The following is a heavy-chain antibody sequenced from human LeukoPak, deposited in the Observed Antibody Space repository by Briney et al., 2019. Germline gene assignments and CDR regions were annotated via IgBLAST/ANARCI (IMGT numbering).Heavy chain of an antibody. J-gene: IGHJ6*02. CDR3: AKVVATIVYYYGMDV. Sequence: PGGSLRLSRAASGFTFSSYVMCCVRAAPGKRLEWVSAIYGSGGSTYYVDSVKGRFTISRDNSKNTLYLQMNSLRAEDTAVYYCAKVVATIVYYYGMDVWGQGTTVTVSS. V-gene: IGHV3-23*01. D-gene: IGHD5-12*01. CDR2: IYGSGGST. CDR1: GFTFSSYV.